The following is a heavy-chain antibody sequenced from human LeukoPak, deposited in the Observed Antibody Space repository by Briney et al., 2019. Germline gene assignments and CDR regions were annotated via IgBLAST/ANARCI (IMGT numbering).Heavy chain of an antibody. CDR2: INNTGST. CDR3: AIGWRSASTAKRGGSDWYFDL. Sequence: SETLSLTCAVYGGPFSGYYWTWIPQPPGKGLEWIGEINNTGSTNYNPSLKSRATISADTSNNQFSQKLNSVTAADTAVYCCAIGWRSASTAKRGGSDWYFDLGARGTLVTVSS. V-gene: IGHV4-34*01. J-gene: IGHJ2*01. CDR1: GGPFSGYY. D-gene: IGHD1-26*01.